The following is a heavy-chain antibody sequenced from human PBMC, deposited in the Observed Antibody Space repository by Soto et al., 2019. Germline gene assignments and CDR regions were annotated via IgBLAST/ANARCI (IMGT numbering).Heavy chain of an antibody. Sequence: QEQLVESGGVVVQPGRSLRLSCAAAGFTFSRYGMHWVRQAPGKWLEWVEVIPDDGTYQYYTDSLQDRFTISRDNSKGTLDLQRNYLRADDTAVYYCVRDDDLEANGFAIWGQGTLVTVSS. J-gene: IGHJ3*02. CDR1: GFTFSRYG. CDR3: VRDDDLEANGFAI. D-gene: IGHD1-1*01. V-gene: IGHV3-33*05. CDR2: IPDDGTYQ.